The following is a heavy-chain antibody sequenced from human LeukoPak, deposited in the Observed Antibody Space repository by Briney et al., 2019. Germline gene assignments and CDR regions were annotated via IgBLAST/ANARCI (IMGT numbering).Heavy chain of an antibody. CDR1: GGSISSGSYY. CDR3: ASSTMVVTPLSDHIDY. Sequence: SQTLSLTCTGSGGSISSGSYYWSWIRQPAGKGLEWIGRIYTSGSTSYNPSLKSRVTISVDTSKNQFSLKLSSVTAADTAVYYCASSTMVVTPLSDHIDYWGQGTLVTVSS. V-gene: IGHV4-61*02. J-gene: IGHJ4*02. CDR2: IYTSGST. D-gene: IGHD4-23*01.